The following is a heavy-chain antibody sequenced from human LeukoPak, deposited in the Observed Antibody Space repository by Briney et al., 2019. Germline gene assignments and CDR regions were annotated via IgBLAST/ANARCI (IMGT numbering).Heavy chain of an antibody. CDR1: NGSITNRNFS. CDR2: IYHSGCT. J-gene: IGHJ4*02. V-gene: IGHV4-30-2*01. CDR3: ARRSYYYDSSGYVDDY. D-gene: IGHD3-22*01. Sequence: SETLSLTCTVSNGSITNRNFSWSWIRQPPGKGLEWIGYIYHSGCTYYNPSLKSRVTISVDRFKNQFSLKLSSVTAADTAVYYCARRSYYYDSSGYVDDYWGQGTLVTVSS.